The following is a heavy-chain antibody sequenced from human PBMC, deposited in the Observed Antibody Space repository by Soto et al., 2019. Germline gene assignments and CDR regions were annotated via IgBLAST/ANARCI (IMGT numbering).Heavy chain of an antibody. CDR2: ISGYNGNT. J-gene: IGHJ6*02. CDR1: GYTFTNYG. CDR3: AREGQAPYYYYGMDV. Sequence: QVKVLQSGDEVKKPGASVKVSCKASGYTFTNYGFSWVRQAPGQGLEWMGGISGYNGNTKYAEKFQGRVTMTTDTSTSTAHMELRSLRSDDTAVYYCAREGQAPYYYYGMDVWGQGTAVTVSS. V-gene: IGHV1-18*01.